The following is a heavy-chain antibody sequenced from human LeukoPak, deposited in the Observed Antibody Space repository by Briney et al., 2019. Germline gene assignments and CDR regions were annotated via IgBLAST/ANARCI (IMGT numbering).Heavy chain of an antibody. D-gene: IGHD3-22*01. V-gene: IGHV4-59*01. CDR2: IYYYGST. CDR3: VRLRGSSGPIDH. Sequence: SETLSLTCTVSGASINNYYWSWIRQPPGKGLEWIGYIYYYGSTNYNPSLKSRVTISVDTSENHLSLRLTSVTAADTAVYYCVRLRGSSGPIDHRGQGTLVTVSS. CDR1: GASINNYY. J-gene: IGHJ4*02.